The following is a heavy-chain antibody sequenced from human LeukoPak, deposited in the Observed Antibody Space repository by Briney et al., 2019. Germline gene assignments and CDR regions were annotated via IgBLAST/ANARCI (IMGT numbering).Heavy chain of an antibody. D-gene: IGHD5-12*01. J-gene: IGHJ4*02. CDR1: GGSFSGYY. Sequence: SETLSLTCAVYGGSFSGYYWSWIRQPPGKGLEWIGEINNSGSTNYNPSLKSRVTISVDTSKNQFSLKLSSVTAADTAVYYCARMYSGYDFTDYWGQGTLVTVSS. CDR2: INNSGST. CDR3: ARMYSGYDFTDY. V-gene: IGHV4-34*01.